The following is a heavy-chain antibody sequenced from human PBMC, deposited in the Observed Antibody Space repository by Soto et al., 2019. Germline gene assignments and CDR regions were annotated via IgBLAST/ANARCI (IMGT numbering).Heavy chain of an antibody. CDR3: ARAYYDFWSGYRFTYYYYYMDV. D-gene: IGHD3-3*01. J-gene: IGHJ6*03. V-gene: IGHV1-18*01. CDR1: GYTFTSYG. CDR2: ISAYNGNT. Sequence: QVQLVQSGAEVKKPGASVKVSCKASGYTFTSYGISWVRQAPGQGLEWMGWISAYNGNTNYAQKLQGRVTMTTDTSTSTAYMELRSLRSDDTAVYYCARAYYDFWSGYRFTYYYYYMDVWGKGTTVTVSS.